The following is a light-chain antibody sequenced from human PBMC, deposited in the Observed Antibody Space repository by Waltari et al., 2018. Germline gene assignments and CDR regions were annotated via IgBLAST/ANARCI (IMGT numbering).Light chain of an antibody. Sequence: SALTQPASVSESPGQSLTISCTGTSSDVGGYTYVSWYQQHPGKAPKLMIYEVSKRPSGCYSRVSGSKCVNTASLTISWLQAEDEADYYCSSYTSSSTVVFGGGTRRTVL. V-gene: IGLV2-14*01. CDR1: SSDVGGYTY. CDR2: EVS. CDR3: SSYTSSSTVV. J-gene: IGLJ2*01.